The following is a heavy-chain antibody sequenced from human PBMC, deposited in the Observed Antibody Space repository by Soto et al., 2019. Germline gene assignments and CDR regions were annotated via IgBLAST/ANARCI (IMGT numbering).Heavy chain of an antibody. CDR2: IYYSGST. CDR1: GGSISSSSYY. V-gene: IGHV4-39*01. D-gene: IGHD3-16*01. J-gene: IGHJ4*02. Sequence: QLQLQESGPGLVKPSETLSLTCSVSGGSISSSSYYWGWIRQPPGKGLEWIGSIYYSGSTYYNPSPQGPIPLTGGTAQDQVPLEVRSVAPGGTAGVYWARPGGQCRGLTDYWGQGTLVTVSS. CDR3: ARPGGQCRGLTDY.